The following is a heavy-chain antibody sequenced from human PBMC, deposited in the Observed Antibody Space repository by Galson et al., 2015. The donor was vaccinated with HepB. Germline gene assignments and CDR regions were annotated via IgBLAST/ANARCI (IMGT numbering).Heavy chain of an antibody. D-gene: IGHD6-13*01. J-gene: IGHJ5*02. CDR3: ARTGYSSSWYGLDWFDP. Sequence: SVKVSCKASGYTFTSYDINWVRQATGQGLEWMGWMNPYSGNTGYAQKFQGRVTMTRNTSISTAYMELSSLRSEDTAVYYCARTGYSSSWYGLDWFDPWGQGTLVTVSS. CDR2: MNPYSGNT. V-gene: IGHV1-8*01. CDR1: GYTFTSYD.